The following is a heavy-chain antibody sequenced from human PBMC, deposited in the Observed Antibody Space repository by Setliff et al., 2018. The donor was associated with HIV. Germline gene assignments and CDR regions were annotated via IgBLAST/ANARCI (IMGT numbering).Heavy chain of an antibody. D-gene: IGHD1-26*01. Sequence: NPSETLSLTCTVSGGSISSYYWSWIRQPPGEGLEWIGHISYSEYTNYNPSLKSRVTISLDTSKKHFSLDLYSVTAADTAVYYCARDHNSGTLHAFDLWGQGTKVTVSS. CDR2: ISYSEYT. J-gene: IGHJ3*01. V-gene: IGHV4-59*01. CDR3: ARDHNSGTLHAFDL. CDR1: GGSISSYY.